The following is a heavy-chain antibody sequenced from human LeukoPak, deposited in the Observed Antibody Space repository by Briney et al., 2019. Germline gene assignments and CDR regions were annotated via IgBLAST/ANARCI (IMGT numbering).Heavy chain of an antibody. V-gene: IGHV3-15*04. CDR1: GLTFNNAW. CDR3: STKQYDDFDY. CDR2: IERKTDGGTT. Sequence: GGSLRLSCVASGLTFNNAWMSWVRQAPGKGLEWVGRIERKTDGGTTDYAAPVKGRFTISRDDSKNTLYLQMSSLKTEDTAVYYCSTKQYDDFDYWGQGTLVTVSS. D-gene: IGHD3-3*01. J-gene: IGHJ4*02.